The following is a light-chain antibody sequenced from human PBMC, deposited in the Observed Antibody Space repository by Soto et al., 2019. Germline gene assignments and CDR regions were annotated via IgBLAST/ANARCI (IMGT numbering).Light chain of an antibody. V-gene: IGLV2-14*01. Sequence: QSALTQPASVSGSPGQSITLSCSGTSSDVGGYNYVSWYQQHPGKAPKLMIYDVSNRPSGVSNRFSGSKSGNTASLTISGLQAEDDADYYCSSYTTSSPVVFGGGTKLTVL. CDR2: DVS. CDR3: SSYTTSSPVV. CDR1: SSDVGGYNY. J-gene: IGLJ2*01.